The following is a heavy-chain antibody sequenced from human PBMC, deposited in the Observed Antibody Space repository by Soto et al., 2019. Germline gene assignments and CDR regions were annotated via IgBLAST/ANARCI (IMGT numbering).Heavy chain of an antibody. CDR2: INPNSGGT. CDR3: GRRPGGGGDYFYGMDV. J-gene: IGHJ6*02. Sequence: QVQLVQSGAEVKKPGASVKVSCKTSGYTFNEYYIHWMRQVPGQGPEWMGWINPNSGGTKYAKKFRGGITQTRGTSTSTGFMGLGRLRFDDPAVYYWGRRPGGGGDYFYGMDVWGQGTAVTVSS. CDR1: GYTFNEYY. D-gene: IGHD3-10*01. V-gene: IGHV1-2*02.